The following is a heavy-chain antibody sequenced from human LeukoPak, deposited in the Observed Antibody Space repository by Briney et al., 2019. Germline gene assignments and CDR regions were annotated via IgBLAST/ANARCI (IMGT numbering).Heavy chain of an antibody. CDR3: ARLPSWSGYYNYFDY. Sequence: ASVKVSCKASGYTFTSYDINWVRQATGQGLEWMGWVNPNSGNTGSAQKFQGRVTMTRNTSISTAYMELSSLRSEDTAVYYCARLPSWSGYYNYFDYWGQGTLVTVSS. CDR1: GYTFTSYD. D-gene: IGHD3-3*01. V-gene: IGHV1-8*01. CDR2: VNPNSGNT. J-gene: IGHJ4*02.